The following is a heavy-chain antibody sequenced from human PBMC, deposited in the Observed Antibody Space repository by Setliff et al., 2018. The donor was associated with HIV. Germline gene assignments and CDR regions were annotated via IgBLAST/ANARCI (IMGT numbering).Heavy chain of an antibody. CDR1: GGSISSSTYY. Sequence: SETLSLTCTVSGGSISSSTYYWGWIRQPPGKGREWIGTIYYSGSTYYNPSLKSRLTISVDTSKNQFSLKLSSVTAADTAVYYCARRDGYSYGFYFDYWGQGTLVTVSS. D-gene: IGHD5-18*01. CDR2: IYYSGST. CDR3: ARRDGYSYGFYFDY. V-gene: IGHV4-39*01. J-gene: IGHJ4*02.